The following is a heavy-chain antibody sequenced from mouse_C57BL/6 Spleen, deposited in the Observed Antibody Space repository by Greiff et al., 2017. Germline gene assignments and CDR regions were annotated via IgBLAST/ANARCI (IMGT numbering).Heavy chain of an antibody. Sequence: QVQLKQSGAELVKPGASVKISCKASGYAFSSYWMNWVKQRPGKGLEWIGQIYPGDGDTNYNGKFKGKATLTADKSSSTAYMQLSSLTSEDSAVXFCARGTVVDYFDYWGQGTTLTVSS. V-gene: IGHV1-80*01. CDR1: GYAFSSYW. CDR3: ARGTVVDYFDY. J-gene: IGHJ2*01. D-gene: IGHD1-1*01. CDR2: IYPGDGDT.